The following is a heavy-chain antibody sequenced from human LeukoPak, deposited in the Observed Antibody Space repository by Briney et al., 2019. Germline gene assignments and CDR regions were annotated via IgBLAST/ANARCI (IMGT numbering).Heavy chain of an antibody. CDR2: IYHSGST. Sequence: PSETLSLTCTVSGYSISSGYYWGWIRQPPGKGLEWIGSIYHSGSTYYNPSLKSRVTISVDTSKNQFSLKLSSVTAADTAVYYCARGGNLGYCSGGGCPPYYGMDVWGQGTTVTVSS. CDR3: ARGGNLGYCSGGGCPPYYGMDV. J-gene: IGHJ6*02. V-gene: IGHV4-38-2*02. CDR1: GYSISSGYY. D-gene: IGHD2-15*01.